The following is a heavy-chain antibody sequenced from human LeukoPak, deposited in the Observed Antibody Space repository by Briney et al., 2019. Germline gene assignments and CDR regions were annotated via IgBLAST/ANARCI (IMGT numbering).Heavy chain of an antibody. J-gene: IGHJ3*02. V-gene: IGHV3-23*01. D-gene: IGHD3-9*01. CDR3: AKATYYDILGAFDI. CDR1: GFTFSTYE. Sequence: GGSLRLSCAASGFTFSTYEMNWVRQAPGKGLEWVSAISGSGGSTYYADSVKGRFTISRDNSKNTLYLQMNSLRAEDTAVYYCAKATYYDILGAFDIWGQGTMVTVSS. CDR2: ISGSGGST.